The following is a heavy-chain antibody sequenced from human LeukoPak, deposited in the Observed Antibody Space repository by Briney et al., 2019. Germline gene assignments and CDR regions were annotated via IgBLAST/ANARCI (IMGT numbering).Heavy chain of an antibody. CDR2: INSDESIT. J-gene: IGHJ4*02. CDR1: GFTFSSYW. CDR3: ARGWLDIGDY. D-gene: IGHD6-19*01. Sequence: GSLRLSCAASGFTFSSYWMHWVRQAPGKGLVWVSRINSDESITNYADSVKGRFTISRDNAKNTLYLQMNGLRAEDTAVYYCARGWLDIGDYWGQGTLVTVSS. V-gene: IGHV3-74*01.